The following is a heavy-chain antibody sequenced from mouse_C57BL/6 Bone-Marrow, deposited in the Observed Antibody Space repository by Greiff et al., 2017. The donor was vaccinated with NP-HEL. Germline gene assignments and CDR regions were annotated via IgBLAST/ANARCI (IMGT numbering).Heavy chain of an antibody. Sequence: TDYNAAFISRLSISKDNSKSQVFFKMNSLQADDTAIYYCARNHYYGSSLDYWGQGTTLTVSS. CDR2: T. J-gene: IGHJ2*01. D-gene: IGHD1-1*01. CDR3: ARNHYYGSSLDY. V-gene: IGHV2-2*01.